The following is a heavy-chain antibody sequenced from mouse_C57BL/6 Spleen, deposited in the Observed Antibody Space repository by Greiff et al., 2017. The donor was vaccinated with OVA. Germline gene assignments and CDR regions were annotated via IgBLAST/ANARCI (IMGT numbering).Heavy chain of an antibody. J-gene: IGHJ4*01. CDR3: ARSLLGRGAMDY. Sequence: QVQLKQPGAELVKPGASVKLSCKASGYTFTSYWMQWVKQRPGQGLEWIGEIDPSDSYTNYNQKFKGKATLTVDTSSSTAYLQLSSLTSEDSAVYYCARSLLGRGAMDYWGQGTSVTVSS. CDR1: GYTFTSYW. V-gene: IGHV1-50*01. D-gene: IGHD4-1*01. CDR2: IDPSDSYT.